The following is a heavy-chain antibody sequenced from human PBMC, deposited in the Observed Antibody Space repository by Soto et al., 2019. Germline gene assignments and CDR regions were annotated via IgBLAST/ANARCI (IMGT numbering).Heavy chain of an antibody. Sequence: SVPLSVTWTVAGGSSRGRSCHRSCIRQPQGKGLEWIGEINHSGSTNYNPSLKSRVTISVDTSKNQFSRKLSSVTAADTAVYYCARGRSSGWYFSIFDPWGHGTQVTVSS. V-gene: IGHV4-34*01. D-gene: IGHD6-19*01. J-gene: IGHJ5*02. CDR3: ARGRSSGWYFSIFDP. CDR2: INHSGST. CDR1: GGSSRGRSCH.